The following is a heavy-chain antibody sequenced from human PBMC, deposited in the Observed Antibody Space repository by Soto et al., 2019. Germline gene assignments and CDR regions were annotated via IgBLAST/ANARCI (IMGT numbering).Heavy chain of an antibody. V-gene: IGHV4-30-2*01. J-gene: IGHJ4*02. CDR2: IYHTGTT. D-gene: IGHD3-22*01. CDR1: GGSINSGDYS. Sequence: SETLSLTCTVSGGSINSGDYSWTWILQPPGKGLEWIGYIYHTGTTYYNMSLKSRVTISVDRSKNQFSLKLSSVTAADTAVYYCARSPYYYDSSNYYGYWGQGTLVTVSS. CDR3: ARSPYYYDSSNYYGY.